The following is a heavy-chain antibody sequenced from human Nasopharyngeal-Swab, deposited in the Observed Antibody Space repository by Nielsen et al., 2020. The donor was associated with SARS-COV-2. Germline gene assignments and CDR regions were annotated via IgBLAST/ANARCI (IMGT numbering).Heavy chain of an antibody. D-gene: IGHD3-16*02. V-gene: IGHV1-69*06. Sequence: SVKVSCKASGGTFSSYAISWVRQAPGQGLEWMGGLIPIFGTANYAQKFQGRVTITADKSTSTAYMELSSLRSEDTAVYYCARNPVDFDYVWGSYRYRTFDYWGQGTLVTVSS. J-gene: IGHJ4*02. CDR3: ARNPVDFDYVWGSYRYRTFDY. CDR2: LIPIFGTA. CDR1: GGTFSSYA.